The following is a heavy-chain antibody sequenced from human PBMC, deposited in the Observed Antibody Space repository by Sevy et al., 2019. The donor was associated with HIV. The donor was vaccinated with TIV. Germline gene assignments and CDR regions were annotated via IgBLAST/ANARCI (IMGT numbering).Heavy chain of an antibody. CDR3: AKVTTVVIIYGAFDV. J-gene: IGHJ3*01. D-gene: IGHD4-17*01. Sequence: GGSLRLSCAASGFTFNSYAMHWVRQAPGKGLEWVTIISYDGSNKYYADSVRGRFTISRDNSKNTLYLQMNSLRAEDTAVYYCAKVTTVVIIYGAFDVWGQGTMVTDSS. V-gene: IGHV3-30*18. CDR1: GFTFNSYA. CDR2: ISYDGSNK.